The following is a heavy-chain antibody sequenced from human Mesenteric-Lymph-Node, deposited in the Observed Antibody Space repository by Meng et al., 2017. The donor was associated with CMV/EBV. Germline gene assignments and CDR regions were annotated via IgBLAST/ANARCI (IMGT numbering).Heavy chain of an antibody. D-gene: IGHD3-3*01. CDR3: AKDKGLRFLEWLTY. Sequence: GESLKISCAASGLTFINHGMHWVRQAPGKGLEWVAFIPSDGTYDVYADSVKGRFTISRDNSKSTVYLQMTSLRTEDTAVYYCAKDKGLRFLEWLTYWGRGTLVTVSS. J-gene: IGHJ4*02. CDR2: IPSDGTYD. V-gene: IGHV3-30*02. CDR1: GLTFINHG.